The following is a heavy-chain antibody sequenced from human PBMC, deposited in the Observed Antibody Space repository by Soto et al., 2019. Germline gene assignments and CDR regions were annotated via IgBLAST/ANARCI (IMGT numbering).Heavy chain of an antibody. V-gene: IGHV3-66*01. D-gene: IGHD3-3*01. Sequence: EVQVVESGGGLVQPGGSLRLSCAVSGFTVNNIFMTWVRQAPGKGLEWVSVISSGGSTYYADSVKGRFTISRDNSTNTLFLEMRSMRAGDTAVYYCARDIFGGSYDFWHGGQGTLVTVSS. CDR1: GFTVNNIF. J-gene: IGHJ4*02. CDR3: ARDIFGGSYDFWH. CDR2: ISSGGST.